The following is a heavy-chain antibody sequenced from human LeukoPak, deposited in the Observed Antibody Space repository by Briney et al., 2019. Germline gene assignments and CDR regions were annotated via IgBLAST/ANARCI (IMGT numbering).Heavy chain of an antibody. CDR2: IYYSGST. V-gene: IGHV4-59*01. CDR3: ARGVISPDAFDI. CDR1: GGSISSFY. Sequence: SETLSLTCTVSGGSISSFYWSWIRQPPGKGLEWIGYIYYSGSTNYNPSLKSRGTTSVDTSKNQFSLKLSSVTAADTAVYYCARGVISPDAFDIWGQGTMVTVSS. J-gene: IGHJ3*02. D-gene: IGHD3-3*02.